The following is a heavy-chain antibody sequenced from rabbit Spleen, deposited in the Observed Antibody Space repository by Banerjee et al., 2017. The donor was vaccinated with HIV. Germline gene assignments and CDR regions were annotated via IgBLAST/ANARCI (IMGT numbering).Heavy chain of an antibody. J-gene: IGHJ4*01. CDR1: GFTLSSYYM. CDR3: ARYGYSRGWGIILYYFNL. D-gene: IGHD4-1*01. V-gene: IGHV1S45*01. Sequence: QEQLEESAGGLVQPGGSLTLSCKASGFTLSSYYMNWGRQAPGKGLEWIGYIDPVFGITYYANWVNGRFSISKTSSTTVTLQMTSLTAADTAAYFCARYGYSRGWGIILYYFNLWGPGPLVTVS. CDR2: IDPVFGIT.